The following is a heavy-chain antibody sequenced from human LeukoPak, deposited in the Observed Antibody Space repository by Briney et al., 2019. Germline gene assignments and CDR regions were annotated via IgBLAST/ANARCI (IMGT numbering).Heavy chain of an antibody. CDR3: AGCAGNSCYFDY. Sequence: GGSLRLSCAASGFTFSTFWMTCIRQAPGEGLEWVANIRQDGSVKNYVDSVKGRFTISRDNDKNSLSLQMDSVRAEDTAVYFCAGCAGNSCYFDYWGQGTLVTVSS. V-gene: IGHV3-7*01. CDR2: IRQDGSVK. CDR1: GFTFSTFW. D-gene: IGHD2/OR15-2a*01. J-gene: IGHJ4*02.